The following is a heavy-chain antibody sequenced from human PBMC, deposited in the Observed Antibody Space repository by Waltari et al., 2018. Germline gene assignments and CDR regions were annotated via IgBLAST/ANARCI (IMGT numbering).Heavy chain of an antibody. Sequence: QVQLVQSGAEVKKPGSSVKVSCKASGGTFSSYAISWVRQASGQGLEWMGGIIPIFGTANYAQKFQGRVTITTDESTSTAYMELSSLRSEDTAVYYCARDRYYYGSGSYSVLRYWGQGTLVTVSS. CDR2: IIPIFGTA. CDR3: ARDRYYYGSGSYSVLRY. J-gene: IGHJ4*02. CDR1: GGTFSSYA. V-gene: IGHV1-69*05. D-gene: IGHD3-10*01.